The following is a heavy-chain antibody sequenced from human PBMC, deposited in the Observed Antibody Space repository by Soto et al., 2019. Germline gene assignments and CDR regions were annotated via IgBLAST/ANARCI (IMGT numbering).Heavy chain of an antibody. V-gene: IGHV3-23*01. CDR2: ITDNGGNT. Sequence: QAGGSLRLSCAASGFTFSRDAMSWVRQAPGKGLEWVSLITDNGGNTYYADSVKGRFTISRDNTKNTLFLQMNSLRAEDTAVYYCAKERATTTAFDYWGQGALVTVSS. CDR1: GFTFSRDA. CDR3: AKERATTTAFDY. D-gene: IGHD4-17*01. J-gene: IGHJ4*02.